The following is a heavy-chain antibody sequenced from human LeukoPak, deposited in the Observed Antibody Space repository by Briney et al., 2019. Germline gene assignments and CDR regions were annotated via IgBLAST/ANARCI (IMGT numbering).Heavy chain of an antibody. CDR2: INPNSGGT. Sequence: GASVTVSCTASGYTFTVYYMHWVRQAPGQGLEWRGWINPNSGGTNYAQKFQGRVTMTRDTSISTAYMELSRLRSDDTAVYYCASDPGSYYVDYWGQGTLVTVSS. CDR1: GYTFTVYY. V-gene: IGHV1-2*02. J-gene: IGHJ4*02. D-gene: IGHD1-26*01. CDR3: ASDPGSYYVDY.